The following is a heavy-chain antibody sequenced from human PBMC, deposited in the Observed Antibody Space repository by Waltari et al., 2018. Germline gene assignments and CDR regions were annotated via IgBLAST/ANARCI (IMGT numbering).Heavy chain of an antibody. CDR2: INHSGST. J-gene: IGHJ4*02. CDR3: ARGAPPGYSYGPFDY. Sequence: QVQLQQWGAGLLKPSETLSLTCAVYGGSFSGYYWSWIRPPPGKGLEWIGEINHSGSTNYNPSLKSRVTISVDTSKNQFSLKLSSVTAADTAVYYCARGAPPGYSYGPFDYWGQGTLVTVSS. D-gene: IGHD5-18*01. CDR1: GGSFSGYY. V-gene: IGHV4-34*01.